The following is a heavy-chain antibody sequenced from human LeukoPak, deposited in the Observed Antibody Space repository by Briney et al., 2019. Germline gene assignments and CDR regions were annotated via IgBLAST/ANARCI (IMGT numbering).Heavy chain of an antibody. J-gene: IGHJ5*02. V-gene: IGHV3-72*01. CDR2: IRNKANGQTT. CDR3: ARYCSAGSCHS. Sequence: GGSLRPSCAASGFIFSDHYMDWVRQAPGKGLKWVGRIRNKANGQTTEYAASVKGRFAISRDDSKNSLYLEMNSLKIEDTAVYYCARYCSAGSCHSWGQGTLVTVSS. D-gene: IGHD2-15*01. CDR1: GFIFSDHY.